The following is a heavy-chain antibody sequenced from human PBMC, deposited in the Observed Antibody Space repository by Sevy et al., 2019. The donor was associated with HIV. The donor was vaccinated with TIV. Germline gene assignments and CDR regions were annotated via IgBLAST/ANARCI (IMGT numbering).Heavy chain of an antibody. D-gene: IGHD3-3*01. Sequence: SGPTLVKPTQTLTLTCTFSGFSLSTSGVGVAWIRQPPGKALEWLALIYWNDDKVYSPSLKTRLTLTKDTSKDQVVFTMTNMDPVDSATYFCAHTGFLEGYYGMDVWGQGTTVTVSS. CDR2: IYWNDDK. CDR3: AHTGFLEGYYGMDV. CDR1: GFSLSTSGVG. J-gene: IGHJ6*02. V-gene: IGHV2-5*01.